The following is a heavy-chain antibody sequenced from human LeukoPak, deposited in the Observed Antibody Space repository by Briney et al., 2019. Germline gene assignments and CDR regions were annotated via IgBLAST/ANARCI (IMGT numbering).Heavy chain of an antibody. CDR1: GFTFDDYA. J-gene: IGHJ4*02. CDR2: ISWNSGSI. V-gene: IGHV3-9*01. Sequence: GGSLRLSCAASGFTFDDYAMHWVRQAPGKGLEWVSGISWNSGSIGYADSVKGRFTISRDNAKNSLYLQMNSLRAEDTAVYYCARVGYCSSTSCYRRGDFDYWGQGTLVTVSS. D-gene: IGHD2-2*02. CDR3: ARVGYCSSTSCYRRGDFDY.